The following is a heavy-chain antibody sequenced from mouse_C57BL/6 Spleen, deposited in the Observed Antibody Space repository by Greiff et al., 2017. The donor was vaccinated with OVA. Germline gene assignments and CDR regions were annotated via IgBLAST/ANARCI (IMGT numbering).Heavy chain of an antibody. Sequence: EVKLEESGPELVKPGASVKIPCKASGYTFTDYNMDWVKQSHGKSLEWIGDINPNNGGTIYNQKFKGKATLTVDKSSSTAYMELRSLTSEDTAVYYCARSTVFYYYGSRTNYYAMDYWGQGTSVTVSS. J-gene: IGHJ4*01. CDR1: GYTFTDYN. V-gene: IGHV1-18*01. D-gene: IGHD1-1*01. CDR3: ARSTVFYYYGSRTNYYAMDY. CDR2: INPNNGGT.